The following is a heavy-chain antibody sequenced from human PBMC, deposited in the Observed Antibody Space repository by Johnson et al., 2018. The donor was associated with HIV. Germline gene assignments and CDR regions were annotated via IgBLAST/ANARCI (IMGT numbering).Heavy chain of an antibody. CDR3: AKDRNWGSHDAFDI. J-gene: IGHJ3*02. D-gene: IGHD7-27*01. CDR2: ISWNSGSI. V-gene: IGHV3-9*01. Sequence: VQLVESVGGLVQPGGSLRLSCAASGFTFSSYAMHWVRQAPGKGLEWVSGISWNSGSIGYADSVKGRFTISRDNAKNSLYLQMNSLRAEDTALYYCAKDRNWGSHDAFDIWGQGTMVTVSS. CDR1: GFTFSSYA.